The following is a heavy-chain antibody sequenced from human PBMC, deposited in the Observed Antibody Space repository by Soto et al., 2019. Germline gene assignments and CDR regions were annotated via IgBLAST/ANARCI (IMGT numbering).Heavy chain of an antibody. Sequence: QVQLVQSGAEVKKPGASVKVSCKASGYTFINYGISWVRQAPGQGLEWMGWISPYRGNTNYAQKFQGRGTMNSDTSTTTAYMDLRSLRSDDTGVYYCAIQIVPSVYYGMDVWGQGTTVTVSS. CDR1: GYTFINYG. V-gene: IGHV1-18*01. CDR3: AIQIVPSVYYGMDV. D-gene: IGHD2-2*01. J-gene: IGHJ6*02. CDR2: ISPYRGNT.